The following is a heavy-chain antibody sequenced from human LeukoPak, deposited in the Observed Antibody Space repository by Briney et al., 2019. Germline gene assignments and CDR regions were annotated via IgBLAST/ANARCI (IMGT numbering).Heavy chain of an antibody. J-gene: IGHJ4*02. V-gene: IGHV4-34*01. D-gene: IGHD3-10*01. CDR1: GGSFSGYY. CDR3: ARTVMVRGVIRPRFGKAFDY. CDR2: INHSGST. Sequence: SETLSLTCAVYGGSFSGYYWSWIRQPPGKGLEWIGEINHSGSTNYNPSLKSRVTISVDTSKNQFSLKLSSVTAADTAVYYCARTVMVRGVIRPRFGKAFDYWGQGTLVTVSS.